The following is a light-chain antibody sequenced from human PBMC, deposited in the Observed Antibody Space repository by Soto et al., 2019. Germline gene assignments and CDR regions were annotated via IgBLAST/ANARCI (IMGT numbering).Light chain of an antibody. CDR3: HQYNNWPPTRT. CDR1: QSVSSN. J-gene: IGKJ1*01. CDR2: GAS. Sequence: EIVLTPSPATLSVSPGERATLSCRASQSVSSNLAWYQQKPGQAPRLLIYGASTRATGIPARFSGSGSGTEFTLTISSLQSEDFAVYYSHQYNNWPPTRTFGQGTKV. V-gene: IGKV3-15*01.